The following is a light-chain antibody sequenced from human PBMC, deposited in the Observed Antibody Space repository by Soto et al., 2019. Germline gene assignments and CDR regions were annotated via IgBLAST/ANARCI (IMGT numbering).Light chain of an antibody. V-gene: IGKV1-5*03. Sequence: DIQMTQSPSTLSASVGDRVTITCRASQSISSWWAWYQQKPGKAPKLLIYQASSLQSGVPSRFSGSGSGTEFTLTISSLQADDFATYYCQQCNTYSGRTFGQGTKVDIK. CDR2: QAS. CDR3: QQCNTYSGRT. J-gene: IGKJ1*01. CDR1: QSISSW.